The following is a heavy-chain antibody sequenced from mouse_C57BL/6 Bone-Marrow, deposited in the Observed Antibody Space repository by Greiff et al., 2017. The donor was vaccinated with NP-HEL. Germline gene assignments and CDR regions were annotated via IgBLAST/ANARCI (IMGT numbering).Heavy chain of an antibody. CDR2: IHPNSGST. V-gene: IGHV1-64*01. CDR3: ARRDYDYPYFDV. J-gene: IGHJ1*03. Sequence: QVQLQQPGAELVKPGASVKLSCKASGYTFTSYWMHWVKQRPGQGLGWIGMIHPNSGSTNYNEKFKSKATLTVDKSSSTAYMQLSSLTSEDSAVYYCARRDYDYPYFDVWGTGTTVTVSS. D-gene: IGHD2-4*01. CDR1: GYTFTSYW.